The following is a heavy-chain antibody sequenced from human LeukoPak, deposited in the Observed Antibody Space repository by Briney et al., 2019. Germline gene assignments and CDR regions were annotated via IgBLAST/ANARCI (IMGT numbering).Heavy chain of an antibody. CDR3: ARDPYCSGGSCYHDAFDI. J-gene: IGHJ3*02. Sequence: ASVKVSCKASGYTFTGYYMHWVRQAPGQGLEWMGWINPNSGGTNYAQKFQGRVTMTRDTSISTAYMELSRLRSDDTAVYYCARDPYCSGGSCYHDAFDIWGQGTMVTVSS. CDR1: GYTFTGYY. CDR2: INPNSGGT. V-gene: IGHV1-2*02. D-gene: IGHD2-15*01.